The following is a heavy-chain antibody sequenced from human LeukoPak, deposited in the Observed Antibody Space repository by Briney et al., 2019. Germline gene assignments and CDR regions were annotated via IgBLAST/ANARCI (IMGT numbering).Heavy chain of an antibody. D-gene: IGHD4-17*01. CDR1: GGSISSGGYS. CDR3: ARLTTTFDY. CDR2: IYYSGST. J-gene: IGHJ4*02. Sequence: SETLSLTCTVSGGSISSGGYSWSWIRQHPGKGLEWIGYIYYSGSTYYNPSLKSRVTISVDTSKNQFSLKLSSVTAADTAVYYCARLTTTFDYWGQGTLVTVSS. V-gene: IGHV4-31*03.